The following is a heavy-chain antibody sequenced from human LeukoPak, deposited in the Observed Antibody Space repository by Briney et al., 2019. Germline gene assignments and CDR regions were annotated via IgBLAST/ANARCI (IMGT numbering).Heavy chain of an antibody. Sequence: SETLSLTCTVSGGSISSSSYYWGWIRQPPGKGLEWIGSIYYSGSTYYNPSLKSRVTISVDTSKNQFSLKLSSVTAADTAVYYCARDGRGWLTYLDYWGQGALVTVSS. CDR2: IYYSGST. CDR1: GGSISSSSYY. CDR3: ARDGRGWLTYLDY. D-gene: IGHD3-22*01. V-gene: IGHV4-39*07. J-gene: IGHJ4*02.